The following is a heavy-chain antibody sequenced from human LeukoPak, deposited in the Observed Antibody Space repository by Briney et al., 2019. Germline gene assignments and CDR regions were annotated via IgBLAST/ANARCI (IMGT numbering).Heavy chain of an antibody. Sequence: SQTLSLTCTVSGGSISSGSYYWSWIRQPPGKGLEGIGRNYYSGSTYYNPSLKSRVTISVDTSKNQFSLKLSSVTAADTAVYYCARQTDLYSSSSGWYFDLWGRGTLVTVSS. D-gene: IGHD6-6*01. CDR1: GGSISSGSYY. J-gene: IGHJ2*01. CDR3: ARQTDLYSSSSGWYFDL. V-gene: IGHV4-39*01. CDR2: NYYSGST.